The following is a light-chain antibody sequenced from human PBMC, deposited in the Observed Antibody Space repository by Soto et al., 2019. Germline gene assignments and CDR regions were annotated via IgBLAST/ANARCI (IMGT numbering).Light chain of an antibody. CDR2: QAS. V-gene: IGKV1-5*03. CDR3: QQYDTYYT. J-gene: IGKJ2*01. Sequence: DIRMAQSPSTLPANIGDRVSITCRASQTINTWLAWYQQKPGKAPNLLIYQASTLETGVPSRFSGSGSGTEFTLTISGLQPDYFASYHCQQYDTYYTFGQGTKVAIK. CDR1: QTINTW.